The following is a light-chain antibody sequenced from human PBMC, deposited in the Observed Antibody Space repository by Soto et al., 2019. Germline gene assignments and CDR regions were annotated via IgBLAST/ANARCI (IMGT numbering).Light chain of an antibody. CDR2: DVS. J-gene: IGLJ1*01. V-gene: IGLV2-14*03. CDR3: CSYAGSYTYV. CDR1: SSDVGGYNY. Sequence: QSVLTQPASVSGSPGQSITISCTGTSSDVGGYNYVSWYQHHPGKAPKLIILDVSNRPSGVSNPFSGSKSGNTASLTISGLQPDDEDDYYCCSYAGSYTYVSGTGTKVT.